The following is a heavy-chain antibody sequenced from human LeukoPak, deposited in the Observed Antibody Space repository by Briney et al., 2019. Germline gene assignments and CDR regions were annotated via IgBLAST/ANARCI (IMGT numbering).Heavy chain of an antibody. Sequence: SETLSLTCAVYGGSFSGYYWSWIRQPPGKGLEWIGEINHSGGTNYNPSLKSRVTIPVDTSKNQFSLRLSSVTAADTAVYYCARQEGYSGYTFDYWGQGTLVTVSS. CDR2: INHSGGT. D-gene: IGHD5-12*01. J-gene: IGHJ4*02. CDR1: GGSFSGYY. CDR3: ARQEGYSGYTFDY. V-gene: IGHV4-34*01.